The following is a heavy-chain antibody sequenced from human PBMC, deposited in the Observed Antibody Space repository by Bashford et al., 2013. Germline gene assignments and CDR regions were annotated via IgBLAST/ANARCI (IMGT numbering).Heavy chain of an antibody. CDR2: ISGSGGST. CDR3: AKDSGSPQATVTTHDWFDP. V-gene: IGHV3-23*01. CDR1: GFTFSSYA. J-gene: IGHJ5*02. D-gene: IGHD4-17*01. Sequence: GSLRLSCAASGFTFSSYAMSWVRQAPGKGLEWVSAISGSGGSTYYADSVKGRFTISRDNSKNTLYLQMNSLRAEDTAVYYCAKDSGSPQATVTTHDWFDPWGQGTLVTVS.